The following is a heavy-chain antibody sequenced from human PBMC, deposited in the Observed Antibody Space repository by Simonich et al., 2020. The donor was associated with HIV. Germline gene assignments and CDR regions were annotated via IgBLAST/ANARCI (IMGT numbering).Heavy chain of an antibody. CDR2: IDPKSGGT. Sequence: QVQLVQSGAEVKKPGASVKISCKASGYTFTGYNMHWVRQAPGQGLEWMGRIDPKSGGTNFEQKFQGRVTMTRDTSISTVYMEWSSLRADDTAVYYCARQRGGDDAFDIWGHGTMVTVSS. D-gene: IGHD2-21*02. J-gene: IGHJ3*02. V-gene: IGHV1-2*06. CDR3: ARQRGGDDAFDI. CDR1: GYTFTGYN.